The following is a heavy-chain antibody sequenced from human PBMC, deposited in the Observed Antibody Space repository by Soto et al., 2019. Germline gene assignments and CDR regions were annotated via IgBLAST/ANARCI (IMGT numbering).Heavy chain of an antibody. CDR2: IKSKTDGGTT. CDR3: TTTIYYYDSTRFDP. D-gene: IGHD3-22*01. CDR1: GFTFSNAW. V-gene: IGHV3-15*01. J-gene: IGHJ5*02. Sequence: GGSLRLSCAASGFTFSNAWMSWVRQAPGKGLEWVGRIKSKTDGGTTDYAAPVKGRFTISRDDSKNTLYLQMNSLKTEDTAVYYCTTTIYYYDSTRFDPWGQGTLVTVSS.